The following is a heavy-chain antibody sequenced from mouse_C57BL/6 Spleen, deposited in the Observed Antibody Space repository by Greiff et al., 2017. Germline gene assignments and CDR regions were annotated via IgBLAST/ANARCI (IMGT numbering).Heavy chain of an antibody. CDR3: ARSTDSPLDY. Sequence: QVQLQQSGAELVKPGASVKLSCKASGYTFTSYWMQWVKQRPGQGLEWIGEIDPSDSYTNYNQKFKGKATLTVDTSSSTAYMQRSSLTSEDSAVYYCARSTDSPLDYWGQGTTLTVSS. CDR1: GYTFTSYW. J-gene: IGHJ2*01. V-gene: IGHV1-50*01. CDR2: IDPSDSYT. D-gene: IGHD2-4*01.